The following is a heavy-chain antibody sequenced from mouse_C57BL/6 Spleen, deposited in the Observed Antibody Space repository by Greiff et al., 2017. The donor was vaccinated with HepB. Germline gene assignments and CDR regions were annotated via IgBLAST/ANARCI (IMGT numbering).Heavy chain of an antibody. CDR3: TRDLGKLDYGSSYNLFAY. J-gene: IGHJ3*01. CDR1: GYTFTSYW. CDR2: IYPGNSDT. V-gene: IGHV1-5*01. Sequence: EVQLQQSGTVLARPGASVKMSCKTSGYTFTSYWMHWVKQRPGQGLEWIGAIYPGNSDTSYNQKFKGKAKLTAVTSASTAYMELSSLTNEDSAVYYCTRDLGKLDYGSSYNLFAYWGQGTLVTVSA. D-gene: IGHD1-1*01.